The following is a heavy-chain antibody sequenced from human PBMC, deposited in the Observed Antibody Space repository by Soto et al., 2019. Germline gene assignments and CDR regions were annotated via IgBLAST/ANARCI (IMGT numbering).Heavy chain of an antibody. V-gene: IGHV1-18*01. CDR2: ISTYNGDT. D-gene: IGHD2-15*01. CDR1: GYTFSTSG. CDR3: ARAGAAPYYYYGMDV. J-gene: IGHJ6*02. Sequence: QVQLVQSGAEVRKPGASVKVSCKASGYTFSTSGMSWLRQAPGQGLEWMGSISTYNGDTKDAPKFQDRVTMTSDTSTSTVYMELRSLRSDDTAVYYCARAGAAPYYYYGMDVWGQGTRVTVSS.